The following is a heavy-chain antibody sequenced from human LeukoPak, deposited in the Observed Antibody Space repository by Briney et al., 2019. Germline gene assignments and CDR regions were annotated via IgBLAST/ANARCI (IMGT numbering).Heavy chain of an antibody. J-gene: IGHJ4*02. CDR3: ARLYCGGDCAVDS. CDR2: ISYSGST. Sequence: PSETLSLTCTVSGGSISSYYWSWIRQPPGKGLEWIGYISYSGSTNYNPSLKSRVTISVDTSKNQFSLKLSSVSAADTAVYYCARLYCGGDCAVDSWGQGTLVTVSS. V-gene: IGHV4-59*01. CDR1: GGSISSYY. D-gene: IGHD2-21*02.